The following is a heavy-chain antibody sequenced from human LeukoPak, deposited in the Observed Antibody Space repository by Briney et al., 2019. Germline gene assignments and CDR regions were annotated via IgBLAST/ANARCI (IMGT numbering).Heavy chain of an antibody. CDR2: ISYDGSNK. Sequence: GGSLGLSCAASGFTFSSYAMHWVRQAPGKGLEWVAVISYDGSNKYYADSVKGRFTISRDNSKNTLCLQMNSLRAEDTAVYYCARGRMVATGYFDYWGQGTLVTVSS. D-gene: IGHD5-12*01. J-gene: IGHJ4*02. CDR1: GFTFSSYA. CDR3: ARGRMVATGYFDY. V-gene: IGHV3-30-3*01.